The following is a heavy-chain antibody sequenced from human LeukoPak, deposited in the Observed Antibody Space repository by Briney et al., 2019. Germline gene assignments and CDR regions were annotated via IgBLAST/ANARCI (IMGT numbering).Heavy chain of an antibody. CDR3: ARRSYGDYELDY. CDR1: GFTFDDYG. CDR2: INWNGGTT. Sequence: GGSLRLSCAAPGFTFDDYGMSWVRQAPGKGLEWVSGINWNGGTTGYADSVKGRFTISRDNAKNSLYLQMNSLRAEDTALYYCARRSYGDYELDYWGQGTLVTVSS. J-gene: IGHJ4*02. D-gene: IGHD4-17*01. V-gene: IGHV3-20*04.